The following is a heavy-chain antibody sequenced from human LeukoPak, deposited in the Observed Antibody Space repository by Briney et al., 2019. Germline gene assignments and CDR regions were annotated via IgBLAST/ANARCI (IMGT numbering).Heavy chain of an antibody. CDR1: GGSISSDRYY. CDR2: IYYSGST. Sequence: PSETLSLTCSVSGGSISSDRYYWSWIRQPPGKGLEWIGYIYYSGSTNYNPSLKSRVTISVDTSKNQFSLKLSSVTAADTAVYYCARDRSPGIAGYYFDYWGQGTLVTVSS. V-gene: IGHV4-61*01. J-gene: IGHJ4*02. CDR3: ARDRSPGIAGYYFDY. D-gene: IGHD6-13*01.